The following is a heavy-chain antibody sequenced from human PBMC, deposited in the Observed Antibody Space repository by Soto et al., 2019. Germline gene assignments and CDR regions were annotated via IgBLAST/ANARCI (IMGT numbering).Heavy chain of an antibody. CDR2: ISAYNGNT. D-gene: IGHD3-10*01. V-gene: IGHV1-18*01. CDR1: GYTFTSYG. Sequence: ASVKVSCKASGYTFTSYGISWVRQAPGQGLEWMGWISAYNGNTNYAQKLQGRVTMTTDTSTSTAYMELRSLRSDDTAVYYCARGVLGTMVRGVHYFDYWGQGTLVTVSS. J-gene: IGHJ4*02. CDR3: ARGVLGTMVRGVHYFDY.